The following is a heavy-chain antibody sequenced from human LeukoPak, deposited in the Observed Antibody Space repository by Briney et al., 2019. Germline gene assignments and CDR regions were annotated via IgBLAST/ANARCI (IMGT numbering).Heavy chain of an antibody. CDR3: AKEGSTSTNCYSNW. V-gene: IGHV3-23*01. CDR2: ISGSGGST. J-gene: IGHJ4*01. D-gene: IGHD2-2*02. Sequence: GGSLRLSCAASGFTFSDYAMNWFRQAPGKGLEWVSVISGSGGSTYYADSVKGRFTISRDNSKNTLYLQMNSLRAEDTAAYYCAKEGSTSTNCYSNWWGHGTLVTVSS. CDR1: GFTFSDYA.